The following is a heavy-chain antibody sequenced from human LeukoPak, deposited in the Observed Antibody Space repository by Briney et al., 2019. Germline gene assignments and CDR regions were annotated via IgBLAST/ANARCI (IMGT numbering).Heavy chain of an antibody. J-gene: IGHJ4*02. Sequence: GGSLRLSCAASGFTFSYAWMTWVRQAPGKGLEWVARVKSKTDGGTIAYTAPVKGRFTISRDDSKNTLYLQMDSLRTEDTAVYYCASYRSGWAFDHWGQGTLVTVSS. V-gene: IGHV3-15*01. D-gene: IGHD6-19*01. CDR3: ASYRSGWAFDH. CDR2: VKSKTDGGTI. CDR1: GFTFSYAW.